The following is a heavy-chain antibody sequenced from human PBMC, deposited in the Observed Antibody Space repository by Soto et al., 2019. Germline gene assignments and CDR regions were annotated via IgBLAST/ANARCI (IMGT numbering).Heavy chain of an antibody. CDR1: GFSLSTSGMR. J-gene: IGHJ5*02. CDR2: IDWDDDK. Sequence: SGPTLVNPTQTLTLTCTFSGFSLSTSGMRVSWIRQPPGKALEWLARIDWDDDKFYSTSLKTRLTISKDTSKNQVVLTMTNMDPVDTATYCCARIQNSGYETWFDPWGQGTLVTVSP. CDR3: ARIQNSGYETWFDP. D-gene: IGHD5-12*01. V-gene: IGHV2-70*04.